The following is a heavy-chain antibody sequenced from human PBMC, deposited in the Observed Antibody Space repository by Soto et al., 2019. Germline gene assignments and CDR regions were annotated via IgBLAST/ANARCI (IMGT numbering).Heavy chain of an antibody. CDR3: ARAGYCGGDCYRDNWFDP. J-gene: IGHJ5*02. CDR1: GGTFISYA. D-gene: IGHD2-21*02. Sequence: GASVKVSCKAYGGTFISYAISWVRQAPGQGLERMGGIIPIFGTANYAQKFQGRVTITADESTSTAYMELSSLRSEDTAVYYCARAGYCGGDCYRDNWFDPWGQGTLVTVSS. V-gene: IGHV1-69*13. CDR2: IIPIFGTA.